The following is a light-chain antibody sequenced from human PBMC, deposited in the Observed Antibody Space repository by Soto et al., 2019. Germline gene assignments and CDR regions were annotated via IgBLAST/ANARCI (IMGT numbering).Light chain of an antibody. Sequence: SYVLTQPPSVSVAPGQTARITCGGNDIGRKSVHWYQQKAGQALVLVVYDDSDRPSGIPERISGSNSGNTATLTISRVAAGDEADYYCQVWDGDSDHRVFGGGTKLTVL. CDR2: DDS. CDR3: QVWDGDSDHRV. V-gene: IGLV3-21*02. J-gene: IGLJ3*02. CDR1: DIGRKS.